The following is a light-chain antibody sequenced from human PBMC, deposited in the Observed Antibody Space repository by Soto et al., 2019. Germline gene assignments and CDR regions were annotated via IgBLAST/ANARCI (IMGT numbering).Light chain of an antibody. V-gene: IGLV2-14*01. J-gene: IGLJ2*01. CDR2: DVS. CDR1: SSDVGGYNY. Sequence: QSALTQPASVSGSPGQSITISCTGTSSDVGGYNYVSWYQQHPGKAPKLMIYDVSNRPSGVSNRFSGSKSGNTASLTISGLRAEGGADYYCSSYTSSSTRVFGGGTKLTVL. CDR3: SSYTSSSTRV.